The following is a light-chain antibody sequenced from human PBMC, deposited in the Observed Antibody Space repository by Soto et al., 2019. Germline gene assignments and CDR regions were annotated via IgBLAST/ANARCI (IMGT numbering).Light chain of an antibody. CDR3: NSYTNSSAVV. V-gene: IGLV2-14*01. CDR1: SSDVGGYNY. CDR2: EVS. J-gene: IGLJ2*01. Sequence: QSVLAQPASVSGSPGQSITISCTGTSSDVGGYNYVSWYQQHPGKAPKLMIYEVSNRPSGVSNRFSGSKSGNTASLTISGLQAEDDADYYCNSYTNSSAVVFGGGTKVTVL.